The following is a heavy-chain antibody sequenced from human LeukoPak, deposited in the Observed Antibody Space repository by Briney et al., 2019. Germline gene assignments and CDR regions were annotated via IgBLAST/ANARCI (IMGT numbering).Heavy chain of an antibody. CDR2: IYYSGST. CDR3: ASQLLPLAVSGFDY. V-gene: IGHV4-39*01. J-gene: IGHJ4*02. CDR1: GGSISSSTYY. D-gene: IGHD6-19*01. Sequence: PSETLSLTCTVSGGSISSSTYYWGWIRQPPGKWLEWIGTIYYSGSTYYNPSLKSRVTISVDTSKNQFSLKLSSVTAADTAVYYCASQLLPLAVSGFDYWGQGTLVTVPS.